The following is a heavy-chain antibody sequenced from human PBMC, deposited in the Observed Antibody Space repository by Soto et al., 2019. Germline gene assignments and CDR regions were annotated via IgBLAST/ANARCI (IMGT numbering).Heavy chain of an antibody. D-gene: IGHD2-2*01. CDR2: IYPGDSDT. V-gene: IGHV5-51*01. Sequence: PGESLKISCKGSGYSFTSYWISWVRQKPGKGLEWMAMIYPGDSDTRDSPSFQGQVTISADKSTSTAYLQWSNLKASDTAMYYCARRRSSTAFDIWGQGTMVTVS. CDR1: GYSFTSYW. J-gene: IGHJ3*02. CDR3: ARRRSSTAFDI.